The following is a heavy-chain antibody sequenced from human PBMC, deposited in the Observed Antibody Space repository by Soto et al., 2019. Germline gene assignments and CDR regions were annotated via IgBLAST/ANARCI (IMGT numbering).Heavy chain of an antibody. Sequence: SETLSLTCTVSGSSVSIGSYYWSWLRQPPGKGLEWIGYIYYSGSTNYNPSLKSRVTIAVDTSKNQFSLKLSSVTAADTAVYYCARQHYYHGSSGYYTEYFQHWGQGTLVTVSS. J-gene: IGHJ1*01. D-gene: IGHD3-22*01. CDR1: GSSVSIGSYY. CDR2: IYYSGST. CDR3: ARQHYYHGSSGYYTEYFQH. V-gene: IGHV4-61*01.